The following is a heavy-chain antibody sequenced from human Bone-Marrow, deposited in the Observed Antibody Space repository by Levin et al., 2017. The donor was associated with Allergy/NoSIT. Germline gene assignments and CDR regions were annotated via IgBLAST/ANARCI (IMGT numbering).Heavy chain of an antibody. J-gene: IGHJ5*02. CDR1: GGSVSSDGHF. Sequence: PGGSLRLSCTVSGGSVSSDGHFWTWIRQPPGKGPEWIGYVYYSGSTNYNPSLKSRVTMSVDTSKNQFSLKLNSVTAADTAVYYCARTIEVRTIFGILTPKNWFDPWGQGTLVTVSS. D-gene: IGHD3-3*01. CDR2: VYYSGST. CDR3: ARTIEVRTIFGILTPKNWFDP. V-gene: IGHV4-61*08.